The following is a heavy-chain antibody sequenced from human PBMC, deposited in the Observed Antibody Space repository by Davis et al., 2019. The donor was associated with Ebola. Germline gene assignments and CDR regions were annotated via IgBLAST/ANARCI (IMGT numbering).Heavy chain of an antibody. CDR1: GLPFTTYI. D-gene: IGHD1-14*01. V-gene: IGHV3-21*01. J-gene: IGHJ4*02. Sequence: GESLKISCAASGLPFTTYIMNWVRQAPGKGLEWVSSISSSSSYIYYADSVKGRFTISRDNAKNSLFLQMNSLRVEDTAVYYCARGREATPGRYFDYWGQGILVTVSS. CDR3: ARGREATPGRYFDY. CDR2: ISSSSSYI.